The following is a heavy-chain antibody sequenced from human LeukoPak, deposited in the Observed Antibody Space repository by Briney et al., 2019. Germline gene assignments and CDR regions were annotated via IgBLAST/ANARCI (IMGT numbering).Heavy chain of an antibody. V-gene: IGHV4-31*03. Sequence: SETLSLTCTVSGGXISSGGYYWSWTRQHPGKGLEWIGNIYYSGTTYYNSSLKSRVIISVDTSKNQFSLKLSSVTAADTAVYYCARGLTISDAFDIWGQGTMVTVSS. CDR2: IYYSGTT. CDR3: ARGLTISDAFDI. CDR1: GGXISSGGYY. J-gene: IGHJ3*02. D-gene: IGHD3-3*02.